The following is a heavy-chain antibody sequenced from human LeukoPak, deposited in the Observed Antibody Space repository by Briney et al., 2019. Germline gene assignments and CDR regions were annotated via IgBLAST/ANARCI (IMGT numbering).Heavy chain of an antibody. Sequence: GGSLRLSCAASGFTFSSYGTHWVRQAPGKGLEWVAFIRYDGSNKYYADSVKGRFTISRDNSKNTLYLQMNSLRAEDTAVYYCAKDELQYYDFWSGYSNAFDIWGQGTMVTVSS. CDR2: IRYDGSNK. J-gene: IGHJ3*02. CDR3: AKDELQYYDFWSGYSNAFDI. CDR1: GFTFSSYG. V-gene: IGHV3-30*02. D-gene: IGHD3-3*01.